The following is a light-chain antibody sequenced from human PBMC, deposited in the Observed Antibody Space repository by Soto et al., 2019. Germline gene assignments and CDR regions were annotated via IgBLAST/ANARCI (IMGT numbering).Light chain of an antibody. Sequence: DIQMTQSPSSLSASVGDRVTITCRASQSITTYLNWYRQKPGKAPKLLIYAASTLQSGVPSRFSGSRSETEFTLSISSLQPEDFATYFCQQIYSAPLTFCGGTKVDIK. CDR3: QQIYSAPLT. J-gene: IGKJ4*01. V-gene: IGKV1-39*01. CDR2: AAS. CDR1: QSITTY.